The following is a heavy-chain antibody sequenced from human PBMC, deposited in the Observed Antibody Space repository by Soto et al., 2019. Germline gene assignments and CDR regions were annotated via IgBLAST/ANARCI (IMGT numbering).Heavy chain of an antibody. J-gene: IGHJ4*02. CDR3: AHIDPEIVTVGGHGGLDY. Sequence: QITLKESGPTLVRPPQTLTLTCTFSGFSLTSGVGVGWIRQPPGKALEWLALIYWDDDKRYSPSLKNRLTITKDTSKNQVVLTMTNVGPVDTPTYFCAHIDPEIVTVGGHGGLDYWGQGTLVTVSS. CDR2: IYWDDDK. V-gene: IGHV2-5*02. CDR1: GFSLTSGVG. D-gene: IGHD5-12*01.